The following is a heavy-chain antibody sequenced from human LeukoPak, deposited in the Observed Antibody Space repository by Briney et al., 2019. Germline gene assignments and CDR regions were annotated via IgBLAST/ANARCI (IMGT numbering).Heavy chain of an antibody. V-gene: IGHV3-33*06. J-gene: IGHJ5*02. CDR1: GFTVSSNY. D-gene: IGHD3-22*01. CDR3: AKDEYYYDSSGYYYDWFDP. Sequence: GGSLRLSCAASGFTVSSNYMSWVRQAPGKGLEWVAVIWYDGSNKYYADSVKGRFTISRDNSKNTLYLQMNSLRAEDTAVYYCAKDEYYYDSSGYYYDWFDPWGQGTLVTVSS. CDR2: IWYDGSNK.